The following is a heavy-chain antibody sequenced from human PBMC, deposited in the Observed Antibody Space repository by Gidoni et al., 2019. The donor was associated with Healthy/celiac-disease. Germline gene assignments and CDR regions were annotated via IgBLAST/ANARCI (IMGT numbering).Heavy chain of an antibody. CDR2: IIPIVGTA. CDR1: EGTFSSYA. J-gene: IGHJ4*02. V-gene: IGHV1-69*01. D-gene: IGHD1-26*01. Sequence: QVQLVQSGAEVKKPGSARKVSCQASEGTFSSYAISCVRQAPGQGLACMGGIIPIVGTANYAQKFQGRVTITADESTSTASMELSSLRSEDTAVYYCARAPGGGSYLVYFDYWGQGTLVTVSS. CDR3: ARAPGGGSYLVYFDY.